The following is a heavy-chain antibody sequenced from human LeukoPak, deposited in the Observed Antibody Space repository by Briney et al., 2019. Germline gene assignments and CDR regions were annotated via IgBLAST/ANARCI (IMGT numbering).Heavy chain of an antibody. CDR3: ASSPIVVVPAAVSLFDY. CDR1: GGSFSGYN. Sequence: SETLSLTCAVYGGSFSGYNWSWIRQPPGKGLEWIGEINHSGSTNYNPSLKSRVTISVDTSKNQFSLKLSSVTAADTAVYYCASSPIVVVPAAVSLFDYWGQGTLVTVSS. V-gene: IGHV4-34*01. D-gene: IGHD2-2*01. CDR2: INHSGST. J-gene: IGHJ4*02.